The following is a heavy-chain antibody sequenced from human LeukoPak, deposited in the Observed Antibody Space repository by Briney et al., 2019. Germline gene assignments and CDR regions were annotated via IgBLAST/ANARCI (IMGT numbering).Heavy chain of an antibody. D-gene: IGHD1-14*01. CDR3: ARIRFRKPLMSPYYFDY. J-gene: IGHJ4*02. V-gene: IGHV4-34*01. Sequence: PSETLSLTCAVYGGSISGYYWSWIRQPPGKGLEWIGEINHSGSTNYNPSLKSRVTISVETSKNQFSLKLSSVTAADTAVYYCARIRFRKPLMSPYYFDYWGQGTLVTVS. CDR1: GGSISGYY. CDR2: INHSGST.